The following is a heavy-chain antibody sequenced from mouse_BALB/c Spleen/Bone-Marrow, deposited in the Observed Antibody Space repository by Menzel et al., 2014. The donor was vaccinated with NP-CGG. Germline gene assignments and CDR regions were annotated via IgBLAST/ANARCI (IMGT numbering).Heavy chain of an antibody. CDR2: ISSGGST. J-gene: IGHJ4*01. D-gene: IGHD1-1*01. CDR1: GFTFSSYA. V-gene: IGHV5-6-5*01. CDR3: ARARFYYGKLVDD. Sequence: EVQLVESGGGLVKPGGSLKLSCAASGFTFSSYAMSWVRQTPEKRLEWVASISSGGSTYYPDSVKGRFTISRDNARNILYLQMSSLRSEDTAMYYCARARFYYGKLVDDWGQGTSVTVSS.